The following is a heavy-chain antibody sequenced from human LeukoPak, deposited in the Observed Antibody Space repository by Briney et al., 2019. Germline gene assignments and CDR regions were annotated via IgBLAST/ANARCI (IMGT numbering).Heavy chain of an antibody. D-gene: IGHD2-2*01. J-gene: IGHJ6*02. CDR1: GFTFNTYT. V-gene: IGHV3-23*01. Sequence: PGGSLRLSCAASGFTFNTYTMNWVRQAPGKGLEWVSAISGSGGSTYYADSVKGRFTISRDNSKNTPYLQMNTLRAEDTAVYYCAKDGPGYCSSTSCLYYYYGMDVWGQGTTVTVSS. CDR3: AKDGPGYCSSTSCLYYYYGMDV. CDR2: ISGSGGST.